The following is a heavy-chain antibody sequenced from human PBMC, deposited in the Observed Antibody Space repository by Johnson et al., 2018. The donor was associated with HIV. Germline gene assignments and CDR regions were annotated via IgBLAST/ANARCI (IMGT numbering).Heavy chain of an antibody. D-gene: IGHD3-10*02. CDR1: GFTFSDYY. Sequence: EMQLVESGGGLVKPGGSLRLSCAASGFTFSDYYMSWIRQAPGKGLEWVGRIRSKANSYAPAYAASVKGRFTISRDDSKNTAYLQMNSLRAEDTAVYYCAKDPVQGVGLDIWGQGTMVTVSS. J-gene: IGHJ3*02. CDR2: IRSKANSYAP. V-gene: IGHV3-73*01. CDR3: AKDPVQGVGLDI.